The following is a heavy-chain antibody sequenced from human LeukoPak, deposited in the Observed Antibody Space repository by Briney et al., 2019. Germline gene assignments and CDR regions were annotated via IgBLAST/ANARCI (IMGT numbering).Heavy chain of an antibody. Sequence: ASVKVSCKASGYTFTSYGISWVRQAPGQGIECMGLISAYNGNTNYAQKLQGRVTMTTDTSTSTAYMELRSLRSDDTAVYYCARATIFGVVIIKGGHEDYWGQGTLVTVSS. CDR2: ISAYNGNT. V-gene: IGHV1-18*01. J-gene: IGHJ4*02. CDR1: GYTFTSYG. CDR3: ARATIFGVVIIKGGHEDY. D-gene: IGHD3-3*01.